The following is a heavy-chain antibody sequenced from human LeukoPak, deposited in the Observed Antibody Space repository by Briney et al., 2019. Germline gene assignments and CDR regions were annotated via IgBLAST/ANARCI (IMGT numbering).Heavy chain of an antibody. J-gene: IGHJ6*02. CDR1: GGTFSSYA. Sequence: SVKVSCKASGGTFSSYAISWVRQAPGQGLEWMGRIIPILGIANYAQKFQGRVTITADKSTSTAYMELSSLRSEDTAVYYCARAWNSDHEYYYYGMDVWGQGTTVTVSS. D-gene: IGHD1/OR15-1a*01. V-gene: IGHV1-69*04. CDR3: ARAWNSDHEYYYYGMDV. CDR2: IIPILGIA.